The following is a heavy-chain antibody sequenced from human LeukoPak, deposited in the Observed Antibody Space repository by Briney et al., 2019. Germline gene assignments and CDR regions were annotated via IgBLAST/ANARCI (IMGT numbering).Heavy chain of an antibody. D-gene: IGHD3-9*01. CDR3: ARSDYDILNGPDY. CDR1: GFTFDDYA. CDR2: ISWNSGSI. V-gene: IGHV3-9*01. J-gene: IGHJ4*02. Sequence: GGSLRLSCAASGFTFDDYAMHWVRQAPGKGLEWVPGISWNSGSIGYADSVKGRFTISRDNAKNSLYLQMNSLRAEDTALYYCARSDYDILNGPDYWGQGTLVTVSS.